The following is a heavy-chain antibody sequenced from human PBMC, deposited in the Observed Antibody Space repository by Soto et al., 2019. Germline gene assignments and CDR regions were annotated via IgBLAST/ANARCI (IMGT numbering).Heavy chain of an antibody. V-gene: IGHV3-23*01. D-gene: IGHD3-22*01. CDR1: GFTCSSYA. Sequence: GGFLRLSCAAAGFTCSSYAMSWVRQAPGKGLEWVSAISGSGGSTYYADSVKGRFTISRDNSKNTLYLQMNSLRAEDTAVYYCAKDGLRYYYDSSGFVYWGQGTLVTVSS. J-gene: IGHJ4*02. CDR2: ISGSGGST. CDR3: AKDGLRYYYDSSGFVY.